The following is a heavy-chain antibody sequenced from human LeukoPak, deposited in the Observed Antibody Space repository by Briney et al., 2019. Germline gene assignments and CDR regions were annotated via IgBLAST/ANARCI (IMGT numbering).Heavy chain of an antibody. CDR2: ISGYNGNT. V-gene: IGHV1-18*01. J-gene: IGHJ2*01. Sequence: ASVKVSCKASGYTFISYGISWVRQAPGQGLEWMGWISGYNGNTNYAQNLQGRVTMTTNTSTSTAYMELRSLRSDDTAVYYCARGLGVVTAQSEQPKPRYFDLWGRGTQVAVSS. D-gene: IGHD2-21*02. CDR3: ARGLGVVTAQSEQPKPRYFDL. CDR1: GYTFISYG.